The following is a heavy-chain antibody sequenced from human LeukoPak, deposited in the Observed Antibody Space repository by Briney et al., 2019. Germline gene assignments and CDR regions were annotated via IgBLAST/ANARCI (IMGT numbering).Heavy chain of an antibody. V-gene: IGHV5-51*01. CDR1: GYSFTSYW. CDR2: IYPGDSDT. CDR3: ARVGLYCSGGSCYSGYFDY. D-gene: IGHD2-15*01. Sequence: GESLKISCKGSGYSFTSYWIGWVRPMPGKGLEWVGIIYPGDSDTRYSPSFQGQVTISADKSISTAYLQWSSLKASDTAMYYCARVGLYCSGGSCYSGYFDYWGQGTLVTVSS. J-gene: IGHJ4*02.